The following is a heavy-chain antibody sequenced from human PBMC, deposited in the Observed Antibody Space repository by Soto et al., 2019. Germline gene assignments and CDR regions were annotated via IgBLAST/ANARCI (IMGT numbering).Heavy chain of an antibody. CDR2: ISGSGGST. V-gene: IGHV3-23*01. J-gene: IGHJ4*02. CDR3: AKFPTYYGGNSYFDY. CDR1: GFTFSSYA. D-gene: IGHD2-15*01. Sequence: GGSLRLSCAASGFTFSSYAMSWVRQAPGKGLEWVSAISGSGGSTYYADSVKGRFTISRDNSKNTLYLQMNSLRAEDTAVYYCAKFPTYYGGNSYFDYWGQGTLVTVSS.